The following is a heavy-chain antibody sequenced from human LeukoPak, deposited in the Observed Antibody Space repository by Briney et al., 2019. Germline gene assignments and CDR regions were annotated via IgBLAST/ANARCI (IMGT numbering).Heavy chain of an antibody. D-gene: IGHD5-12*01. CDR1: GYTFTGYY. J-gene: IGHJ4*02. CDR3: ATGIVDIVAKDY. CDR2: INPNSGGT. Sequence: ASVKVSRKASGYTFTGYYMHWVRQAPGQGLEWMGWINPNSGGTNYAQKFQGRVTMTEDTSTDTAYMELSSLRSEDTAVYYCATGIVDIVAKDYWGQGTLVTVSS. V-gene: IGHV1-2*02.